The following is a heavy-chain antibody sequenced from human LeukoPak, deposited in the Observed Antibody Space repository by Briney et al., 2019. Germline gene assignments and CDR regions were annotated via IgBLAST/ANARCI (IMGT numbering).Heavy chain of an antibody. D-gene: IGHD4-17*01. Sequence: PGGSLRLSCAASGFSFSNNGMHWVRQTPGKGLEWVAVIWRDESDKYYADSVRGRFTVSRDISKNTLYLQMNSLRAEDTAVYYCAKDVDGDPRGAIDSWGQGALVTVSS. CDR3: AKDVDGDPRGAIDS. V-gene: IGHV3-33*06. CDR1: GFSFSNNG. J-gene: IGHJ4*02. CDR2: IWRDESDK.